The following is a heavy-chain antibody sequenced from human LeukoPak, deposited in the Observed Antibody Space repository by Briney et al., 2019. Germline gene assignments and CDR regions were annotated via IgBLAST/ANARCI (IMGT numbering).Heavy chain of an antibody. CDR3: ARYYDFWSGYYNAFDI. CDR1: GGTFSSYA. V-gene: IGHV1-69*04. D-gene: IGHD3-3*01. CDR2: IIPILGIA. Sequence: PVKVSCKASGGTFSSYAISWVRQAPGQGLEWMGRIIPILGIANYAQKFQGRATITADKSTSTAYMELSSLRSEDTAVYYCARYYDFWSGYYNAFDIWGQGTMVTVSS. J-gene: IGHJ3*02.